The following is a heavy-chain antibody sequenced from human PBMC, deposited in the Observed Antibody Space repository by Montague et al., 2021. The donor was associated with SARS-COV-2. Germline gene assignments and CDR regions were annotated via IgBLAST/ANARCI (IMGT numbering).Heavy chain of an antibody. Sequence: SETLSLTCTVTGDSVISDKCYWSWIRQPPGKGLEWIGFIYDSGSTSYNPSLHSRVTITIDTSKNQFSLNLMSVTPADTAVYYCVKGSGYPWGQGTPVTVSS. CDR3: VKGSGYP. J-gene: IGHJ5*02. D-gene: IGHD3-22*01. V-gene: IGHV4-61*01. CDR2: IYDSGST. CDR1: GDSVISDKCY.